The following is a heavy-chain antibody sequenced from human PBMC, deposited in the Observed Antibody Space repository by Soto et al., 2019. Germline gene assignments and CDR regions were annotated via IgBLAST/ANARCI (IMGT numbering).Heavy chain of an antibody. CDR3: ARSAGYSGYPEIDY. J-gene: IGHJ4*02. V-gene: IGHV1-2*04. D-gene: IGHD5-12*01. Sequence: ASVKVSCKASGYTFTGYYMHWVRQAPGQGLEWMGWINPNSGGTNYAQKFQGWVTMTRDTSISTAYMELSRLRSDDTAVYYCARSAGYSGYPEIDYWGQGTLVTVSS. CDR1: GYTFTGYY. CDR2: INPNSGGT.